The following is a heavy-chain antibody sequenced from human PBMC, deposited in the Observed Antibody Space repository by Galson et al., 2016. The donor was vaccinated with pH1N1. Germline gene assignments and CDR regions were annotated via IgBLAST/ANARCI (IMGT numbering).Heavy chain of an antibody. CDR3: ARETLGVAGLDH. CDR2: IYISGST. D-gene: IGHD6-19*01. Sequence: TLSLTCTVSGGSISTATYFRSWVRQPAGKGLEWIGRIYISGSTNYNPSLKSRVTISVDTSKNQLSLKLSSVTAADTAVYYCARETLGVAGLDHWGQGTLVTVSS. V-gene: IGHV4-61*02. CDR1: GGSISTATYF. J-gene: IGHJ4*02.